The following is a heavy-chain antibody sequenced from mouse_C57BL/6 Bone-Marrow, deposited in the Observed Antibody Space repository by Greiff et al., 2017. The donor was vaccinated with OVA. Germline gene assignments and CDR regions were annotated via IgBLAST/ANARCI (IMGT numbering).Heavy chain of an antibody. D-gene: IGHD3-2*02. Sequence: EVQLQQSGPELVKPGASVKISCKASGYTFTDYYMNWVKQSHGKSLEWIGDINPNNGGTSYNQKFKGKATLTVDKSSSTAYMELRSLTSEDSAVYYCARRDGTAQASWFAYWGQGTLVTVSA. J-gene: IGHJ3*01. CDR3: ARRDGTAQASWFAY. CDR2: INPNNGGT. V-gene: IGHV1-26*01. CDR1: GYTFTDYY.